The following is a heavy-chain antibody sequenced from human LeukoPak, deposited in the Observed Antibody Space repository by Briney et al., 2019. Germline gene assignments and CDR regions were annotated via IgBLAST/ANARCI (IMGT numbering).Heavy chain of an antibody. Sequence: SETLSLTCAVYGGSFSGYYWSWIRQPPGKGLEWIGEINHSGSTNYNPSLKSRVTISVDTSKNQFSLKLSSVTAADTAVYYCVRGALYVWGSYRSYNWFDPWGQGTLVTVSS. J-gene: IGHJ5*02. D-gene: IGHD3-16*02. CDR1: GGSFSGYY. CDR2: INHSGST. V-gene: IGHV4-34*01. CDR3: VRGALYVWGSYRSYNWFDP.